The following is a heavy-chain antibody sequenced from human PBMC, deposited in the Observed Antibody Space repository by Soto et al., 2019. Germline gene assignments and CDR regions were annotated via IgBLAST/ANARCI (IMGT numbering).Heavy chain of an antibody. CDR1: GVSISSYY. J-gene: IGHJ6*02. V-gene: IGHV4-59*01. CDR3: ARYGGSIAAAGTRRVPRTFYGMDV. D-gene: IGHD6-13*01. CDR2: IYYSGST. Sequence: SETLSLTCTVSGVSISSYYWSWIRQPPGKGLEWIGYIYYSGSTNYNPSLKSRVTISVDTSKNQFSLKLSSVTAADTAVYYCARYGGSIAAAGTRRVPRTFYGMDVWGQGTTVTVSS.